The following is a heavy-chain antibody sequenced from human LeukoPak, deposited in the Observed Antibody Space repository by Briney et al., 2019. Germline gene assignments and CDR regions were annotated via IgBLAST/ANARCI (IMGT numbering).Heavy chain of an antibody. CDR1: GFTVSSNY. V-gene: IGHV3-21*01. J-gene: IGHJ5*02. Sequence: GGSLRLSCAASGFTVSSNYMSWVRQAPGKGLEWVSSISSSSSYIYYADSVKGRFTISRDNAKNSLYLQMNSLRAEDTAVYYCARDGLRSSAAWGQGTLVTVSS. D-gene: IGHD6-6*01. CDR3: ARDGLRSSAA. CDR2: ISSSSSYI.